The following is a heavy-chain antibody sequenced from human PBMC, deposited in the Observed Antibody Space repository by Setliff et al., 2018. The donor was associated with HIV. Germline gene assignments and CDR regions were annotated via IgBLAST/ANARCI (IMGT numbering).Heavy chain of an antibody. CDR3: AREVVVAGVHYYNMDV. CDR2: INTHSGNP. D-gene: IGHD2-15*01. CDR1: GYTFTRYA. V-gene: IGHV7-4-1*02. J-gene: IGHJ6*03. Sequence: ASVKVSCKASGYTFTRYALNWVRQAPGQGLEWMGWINTHSGNPTYAQGFTGRFVFSLDTSVSTAYLQISSLKAEDTAVYYCAREVVVAGVHYYNMDVWGKGTTVTVSS.